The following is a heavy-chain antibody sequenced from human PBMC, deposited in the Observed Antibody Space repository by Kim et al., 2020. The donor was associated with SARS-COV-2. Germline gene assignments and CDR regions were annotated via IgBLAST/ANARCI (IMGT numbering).Heavy chain of an antibody. CDR1: GFSISSADYY. J-gene: IGHJ5*02. D-gene: IGHD6-19*01. V-gene: IGHV4-31*11. CDR3: ARSPDISGWPFVS. CDR2: TSHKGRI. Sequence: SETLSLTCAVSGFSISSADYYWTWIRQHPEKDLEWIGYTSHKGRINYNPSHNRCITMSLDTSKNLFSLKLSSAIAADTAIYYCARSPDISGWPFVSWGQG.